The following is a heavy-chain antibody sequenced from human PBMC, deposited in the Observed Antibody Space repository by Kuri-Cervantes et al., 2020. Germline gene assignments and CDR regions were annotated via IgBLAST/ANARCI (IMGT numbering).Heavy chain of an antibody. J-gene: IGHJ2*01. Sequence: SETLSLTCTVSGGSVSSGSYYWSWIRHPPGKGLEWIGRIYTSESTNYNPSLKCRGTISLDTSKNQFSLRLNSVTAADTAVYYCASRLGDSSGYFWFFDLWGRGTLVTVSS. CDR3: ASRLGDSSGYFWFFDL. V-gene: IGHV4-61*01. CDR1: GGSVSSGSYY. D-gene: IGHD3-22*01. CDR2: IYTSEST.